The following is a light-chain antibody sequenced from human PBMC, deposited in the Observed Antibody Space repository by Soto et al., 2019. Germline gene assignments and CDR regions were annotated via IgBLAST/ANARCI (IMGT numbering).Light chain of an antibody. CDR3: CSYAGSYTVV. V-gene: IGLV2-11*01. CDR2: DVS. Sequence: QSALTPPRSVSGSPGQSVTISCTGTSSDVGGYNYVSWYQQHPGKSPKLMIYDVSKRPSGVPDRFSGSKSGNTASLTVSGLQAEYEADYYCCSYAGSYTVVFGGGTKLTVL. CDR1: SSDVGGYNY. J-gene: IGLJ2*01.